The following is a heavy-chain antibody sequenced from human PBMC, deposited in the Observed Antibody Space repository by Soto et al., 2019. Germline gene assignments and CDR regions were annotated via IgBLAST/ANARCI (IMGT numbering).Heavy chain of an antibody. D-gene: IGHD6-13*01. CDR1: GYTFTSYA. Sequence: ASVKVSCKASGYTFTSYAMHWVRQAPGQRLEWMGWINAGNGNTKYSQKFQGRVTITRDTSASTAYMELSSLRSEDTAVYYCARVHRGIAAAGGDAFDIWGQGTMVTVS. CDR3: ARVHRGIAAAGGDAFDI. V-gene: IGHV1-3*01. CDR2: INAGNGNT. J-gene: IGHJ3*02.